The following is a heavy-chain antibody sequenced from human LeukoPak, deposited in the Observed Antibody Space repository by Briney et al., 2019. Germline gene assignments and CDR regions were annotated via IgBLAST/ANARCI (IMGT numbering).Heavy chain of an antibody. V-gene: IGHV3-30*18. CDR2: ISYDGSNK. J-gene: IGHJ4*02. CDR3: AKEYYYDSVLVY. D-gene: IGHD3-22*01. Sequence: QPGRSLRLSCAASGFTFSSYGMHWVRQAPGKGLEWVAVISYDGSNKYYADSVKGRFTISRDNSKNTLYLQMNSLRAEDTAVYYCAKEYYYDSVLVYWGQGTLVTVSS. CDR1: GFTFSSYG.